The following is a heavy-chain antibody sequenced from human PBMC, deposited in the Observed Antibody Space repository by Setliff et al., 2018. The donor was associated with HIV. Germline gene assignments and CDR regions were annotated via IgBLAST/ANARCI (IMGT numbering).Heavy chain of an antibody. CDR2: IYWNDDK. D-gene: IGHD6-6*01. CDR1: GFSLSTSGVG. Sequence: SGPTLVNPTQPLTLTCTFSGFSLSTSGVGVGWIRQPPGKALEWLALIYWNDDKRYSPSLKSRLTISKDTSKNQVVLTMTNMGPVDTATYYCARASGAYSNSFYFDYWGQGALVTVSS. J-gene: IGHJ4*02. CDR3: ARASGAYSNSFYFDY. V-gene: IGHV2-5*01.